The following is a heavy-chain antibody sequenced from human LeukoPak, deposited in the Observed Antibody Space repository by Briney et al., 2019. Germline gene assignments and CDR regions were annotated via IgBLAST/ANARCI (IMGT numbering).Heavy chain of an antibody. J-gene: IGHJ4*02. Sequence: SETLSLTCTVSGGYISSGGYYWSWIRQHPGKGLEWIGYLYYSGSTYYNPSLKSRVTISVDTSKNQFSLKLSSVTAADTAVYYCAKEDYDILTGYRHYFDYWGQGTLVTVSS. CDR2: LYYSGST. D-gene: IGHD3-9*01. V-gene: IGHV4-31*03. CDR3: AKEDYDILTGYRHYFDY. CDR1: GGYISSGGYY.